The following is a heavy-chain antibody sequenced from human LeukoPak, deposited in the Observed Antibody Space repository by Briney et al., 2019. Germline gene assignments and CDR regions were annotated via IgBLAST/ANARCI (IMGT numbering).Heavy chain of an antibody. V-gene: IGHV3-7*01. CDR3: ARDRGGMVRGVNNWFDP. CDR1: GFTFSSYW. Sequence: GGSLRLSCGASGFTFSSYWMSWVRQAPGNGLEWVANIKQEGSEKYYVDSVKGRFTISRDNAKNSLYLQMNSLRAEYTAVYYCARDRGGMVRGVNNWFDPWGQGTLVTVSS. D-gene: IGHD3-10*01. CDR2: IKQEGSEK. J-gene: IGHJ5*02.